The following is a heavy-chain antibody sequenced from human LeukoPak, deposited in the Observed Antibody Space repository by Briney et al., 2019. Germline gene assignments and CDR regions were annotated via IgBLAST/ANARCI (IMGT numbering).Heavy chain of an antibody. D-gene: IGHD4-23*01. Sequence: GGSLRLSCAASGFTFSDYYRSWIRQAPGKGLEWVSYISSSGSSGSTIYYADSVKGRFTISRDNAKNSLYLQMESLRAEDTAVYYCARGGGTLFDYWGQGTLVTVSS. V-gene: IGHV3-11*01. CDR1: GFTFSDYY. CDR3: ARGGGTLFDY. CDR2: ISSSGSSGSTI. J-gene: IGHJ4*02.